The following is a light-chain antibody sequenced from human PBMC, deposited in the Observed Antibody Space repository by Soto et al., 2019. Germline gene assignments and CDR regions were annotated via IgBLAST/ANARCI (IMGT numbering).Light chain of an antibody. CDR3: QKYDSAPWT. CDR1: QGISNY. CDR2: AAS. J-gene: IGKJ1*01. Sequence: DIHMTQSPSSLSASVGVRVTITCRASQGISNYLAWYQQKPGKVPNPLIYAASTLQSGVPSRLSCSASGTEFTLTITSLQPEDVATYYCQKYDSAPWTFGQGTKVEIK. V-gene: IGKV1-27*01.